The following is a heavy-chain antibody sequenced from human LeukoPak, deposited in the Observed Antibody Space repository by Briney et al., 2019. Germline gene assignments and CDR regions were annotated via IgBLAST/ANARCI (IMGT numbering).Heavy chain of an antibody. CDR2: ISGSGGST. Sequence: GGSLRLSCAASGFTFSSYAMSWVRQAPGKGLEWVSAISGSGGSTYYADSVKGRFTISRDNAKNSLYLQMNSLRAEDTAVYYCASSLPYCGGDCYSYYYYYMDVWGKGTTVTVSS. CDR1: GFTFSSYA. J-gene: IGHJ6*03. V-gene: IGHV3-23*01. CDR3: ASSLPYCGGDCYSYYYYYMDV. D-gene: IGHD2-21*01.